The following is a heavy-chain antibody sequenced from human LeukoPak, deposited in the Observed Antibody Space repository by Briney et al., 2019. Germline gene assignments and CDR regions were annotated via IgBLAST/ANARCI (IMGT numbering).Heavy chain of an antibody. CDR1: GYSLSNNS. Sequence: GGSLRLSCEASGYSLSNNSMHWVRQAPGKGLEWVSRMNSDGGATNYADSVKGRFTISRDNAKNTLWLQMNSLRAEDTAVYYCVRVGKCGGDCYWTDGYFQHWGQGTLVTVSS. CDR2: MNSDGGAT. D-gene: IGHD2-21*02. CDR3: VRVGKCGGDCYWTDGYFQH. J-gene: IGHJ1*01. V-gene: IGHV3-74*01.